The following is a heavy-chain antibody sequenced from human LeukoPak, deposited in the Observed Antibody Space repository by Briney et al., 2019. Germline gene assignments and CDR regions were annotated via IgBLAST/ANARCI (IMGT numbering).Heavy chain of an antibody. CDR1: GFTFSSIW. V-gene: IGHV3-7*01. J-gene: IGHJ4*02. Sequence: GGSLRLSCAASGFTFSSIWMSWVRQAPGKGLEWVANINQDGREKYYVDSVKGRFTISRDNAKNSLYLQMNSLRAEDTAVYFCGSPRRGYWGQGTLVTVSS. CDR2: INQDGREK. CDR3: GSPRRGY.